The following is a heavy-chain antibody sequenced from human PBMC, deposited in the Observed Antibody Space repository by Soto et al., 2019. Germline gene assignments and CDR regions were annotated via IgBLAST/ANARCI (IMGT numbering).Heavy chain of an antibody. CDR2: ITDSGGDA. Sequence: GGSLRLSCVASGITFGSRAMSWVRQAPGEGLEWVSTITDSGGDAKYADSVRGRFAISRDNSKNTLYLQMNSLRAEDTAVYYCARVRQWLVGYWGQGTLVTVSS. CDR1: GITFGSRA. V-gene: IGHV3-23*01. D-gene: IGHD6-19*01. J-gene: IGHJ4*02. CDR3: ARVRQWLVGY.